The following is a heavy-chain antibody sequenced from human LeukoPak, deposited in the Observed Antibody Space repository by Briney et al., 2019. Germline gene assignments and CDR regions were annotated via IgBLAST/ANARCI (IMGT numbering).Heavy chain of an antibody. V-gene: IGHV3-23*01. Sequence: GGSLRLSCAASGFTFSDYYMSWIRLAPGKGLEWVSAISGSGGSTYYADSVKGRFTISRDNSKNTLYLQMNSLRAEDTAVYYCAKDYYDTNGGYWGQGTLVTVSS. CDR3: AKDYYDTNGGY. CDR2: ISGSGGST. D-gene: IGHD3-22*01. J-gene: IGHJ4*02. CDR1: GFTFSDYY.